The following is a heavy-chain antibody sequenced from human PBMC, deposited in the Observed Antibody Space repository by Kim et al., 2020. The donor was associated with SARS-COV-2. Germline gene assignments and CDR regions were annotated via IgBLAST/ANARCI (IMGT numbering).Heavy chain of an antibody. CDR3: ARREPRVLLTSD. J-gene: IGHJ1*01. CDR2: VYFRGTT. Sequence: SETLSLTCTVSGDSMSTYYWNWIRQSPGKGLEWIGYVYFRGTTNYNPSLKSRVTISIDMSKSQFSLKLSSVTAADTAVYYCARREPRVLLTSDWG. D-gene: IGHD4-4*01. CDR1: GDSMSTYY. V-gene: IGHV4-59*08.